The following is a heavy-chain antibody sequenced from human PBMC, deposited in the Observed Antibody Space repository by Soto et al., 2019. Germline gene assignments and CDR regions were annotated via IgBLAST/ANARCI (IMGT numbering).Heavy chain of an antibody. J-gene: IGHJ4*02. Sequence: SETLSLTCAVSGGSISSGGYSWSWIRQPPGKGLEWIGYIYHSGSTYYNPSLKSRVTISVDRSKNQFSLKLSSVTAADTAVYYCARLALYCSGDCYPDYWGQGTLVTVSS. CDR1: GGSISSGGYS. CDR2: IYHSGST. V-gene: IGHV4-30-2*01. CDR3: ARLALYCSGDCYPDY. D-gene: IGHD2-21*02.